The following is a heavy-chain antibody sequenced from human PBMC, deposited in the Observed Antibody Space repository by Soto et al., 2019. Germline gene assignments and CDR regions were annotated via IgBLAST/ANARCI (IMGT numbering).Heavy chain of an antibody. CDR2: IYSGGST. V-gene: IGHV3-53*01. D-gene: IGHD3-3*01. CDR1: GFTVSSNY. CDR3: ARGGLVVTYYDFWSGYLDYGMDV. Sequence: EVQLVESGGGLIQPGGSLRLSCAASGFTVSSNYMSWVRQAPGKGLEWVSVIYSGGSTYYADSVKGRFTISRDNSKNTLYLQMNSLRAEDTAVYYCARGGLVVTYYDFWSGYLDYGMDVWGQGTTVTVSS. J-gene: IGHJ6*02.